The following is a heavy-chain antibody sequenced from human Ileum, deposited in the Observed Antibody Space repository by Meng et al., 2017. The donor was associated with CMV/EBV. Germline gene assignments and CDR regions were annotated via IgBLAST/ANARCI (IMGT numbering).Heavy chain of an antibody. Sequence: HLPMSSPILLSLSHTPALPCTVAGDPPSTGDYHWRWIRQPPGKVPEWIAYVYYSGSTLYNPSLKSPVTISLDKSKNQFSLRLRSVTAADTAVYFCAREGGGWYFDSWGQGTLVTVSS. CDR3: AREGGGWYFDS. CDR2: VYYSGST. J-gene: IGHJ4*02. CDR1: GDPPSTGDYH. V-gene: IGHV4-30-4*01. D-gene: IGHD6-19*01.